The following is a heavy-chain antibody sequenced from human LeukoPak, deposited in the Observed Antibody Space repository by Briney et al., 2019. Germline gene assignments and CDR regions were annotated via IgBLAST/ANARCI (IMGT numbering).Heavy chain of an antibody. D-gene: IGHD3-22*01. CDR3: AKDKKYDSSGCLDY. V-gene: IGHV3-9*01. Sequence: TGGSLRLSCAASGFTYDDYAMHWVRQAPGEGVEWVSGISWNSGSIGYADSVKGRFTISRDNAKNSLYLQMNSLRAEDTALYYCAKDKKYDSSGCLDYWGQGTLVTVSS. J-gene: IGHJ4*02. CDR1: GFTYDDYA. CDR2: ISWNSGSI.